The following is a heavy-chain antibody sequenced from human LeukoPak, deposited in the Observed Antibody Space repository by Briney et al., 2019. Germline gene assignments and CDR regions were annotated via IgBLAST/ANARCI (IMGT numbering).Heavy chain of an antibody. Sequence: SETLSLTCTVSGGSISSYYWNWVRQPPGKGLEWIGYVSYSGSTNYNPSLKSRVTISVDTSKNQFSLKLSSVTAADTAVYYCARGFSDYDSSGYRPFDYWGQGTLVTVSS. CDR3: ARGFSDYDSSGYRPFDY. V-gene: IGHV4-59*12. CDR1: GGSISSYY. J-gene: IGHJ4*02. D-gene: IGHD3-22*01. CDR2: VSYSGST.